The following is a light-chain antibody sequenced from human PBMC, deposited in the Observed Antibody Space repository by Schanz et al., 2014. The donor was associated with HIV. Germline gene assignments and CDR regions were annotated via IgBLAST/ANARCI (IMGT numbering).Light chain of an antibody. Sequence: IQVTQSPSSLSASVGDRVTITCRASQGISSYLAWYQQKPGKAPKLLIYAASTLQSGVPSRFSGSGSGTDFSLTISSLQPEDFATYYCQQANSFPYTFGQGTNLEIK. CDR3: QQANSFPYT. CDR2: AAS. V-gene: IGKV1-9*01. J-gene: IGKJ2*01. CDR1: QGISSY.